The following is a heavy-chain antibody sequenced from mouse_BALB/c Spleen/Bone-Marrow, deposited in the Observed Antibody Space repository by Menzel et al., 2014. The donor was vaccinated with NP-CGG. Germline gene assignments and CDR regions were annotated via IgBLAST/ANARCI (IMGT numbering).Heavy chain of an antibody. CDR2: IYPGDGDT. D-gene: IGHD4-1*01. CDR1: GYAFXSSW. V-gene: IGHV1-82*01. J-gene: IGHJ3*01. Sequence: VQLQQSGPELVKPGASVKISCKASGYAFXSSWMNWVKQRPGQGLEWIGRIYPGDGDTNYNGKFKGKATLTADKSSSTAYMQLSSLTSVDSAVYFCATTGTGAYWGQGTLVTVSA. CDR3: ATTGTGAY.